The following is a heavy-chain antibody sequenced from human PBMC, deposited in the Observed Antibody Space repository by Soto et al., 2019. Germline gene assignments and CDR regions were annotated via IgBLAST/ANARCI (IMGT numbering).Heavy chain of an antibody. J-gene: IGHJ4*02. CDR1: GFPFRSYG. CDR3: VSDRGYGHASVPYS. V-gene: IGHV3-30*13. D-gene: IGHD5-18*01. CDR2: LSYDGGLQ. Sequence: QAQRVESGGGVVQPGRSLRLSCAASGFPFRSYGMHWGRQAPGTGVQWVAVLSYDGGLQHYADSVKGRFTISRDNSKNMVLLQMNSLRAEDTAVYYCVSDRGYGHASVPYSWGQGTLVSVSS.